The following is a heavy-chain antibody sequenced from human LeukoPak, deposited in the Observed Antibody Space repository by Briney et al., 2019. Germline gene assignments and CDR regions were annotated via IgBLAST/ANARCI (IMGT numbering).Heavy chain of an antibody. CDR3: ATLYSSGWYDFDY. V-gene: IGHV4-59*01. D-gene: IGHD6-19*01. Sequence: SETLSLTCTVSGGSISSYYWSWIRQPPGKGLEWIGYICYSGSTNYNPSLKSRVTISVDTSKNQFSLKLSSVTAADTAVYYCATLYSSGWYDFDYWGQGTLVTVSS. CDR1: GGSISSYY. J-gene: IGHJ4*02. CDR2: ICYSGST.